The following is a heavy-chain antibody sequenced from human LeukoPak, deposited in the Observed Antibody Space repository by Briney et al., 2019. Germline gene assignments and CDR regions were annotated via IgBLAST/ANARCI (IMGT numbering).Heavy chain of an antibody. CDR3: ARAWRELPTGIDY. CDR2: IYYSGST. J-gene: IGHJ4*02. D-gene: IGHD1-26*01. CDR1: GGSISSYY. V-gene: IGHV4-59*01. Sequence: SETLSLTCTVSGGSISSYYWSWIRQPPGKGLEWVGYIYYSGSTNYNPSLKSRVTTSVDTSKNQFSLKLSSVTAADTAVYYCARAWRELPTGIDYWGQGTLVTVSS.